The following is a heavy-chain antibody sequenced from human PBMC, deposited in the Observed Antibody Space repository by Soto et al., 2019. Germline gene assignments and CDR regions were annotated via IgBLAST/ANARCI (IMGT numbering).Heavy chain of an antibody. CDR3: ARGGGDYDYAVDV. J-gene: IGHJ6*02. CDR2: IRHSGST. CDR1: GGSFY. Sequence: QVQLQQWGAGLLKPSETLSLNCAVYGGSFYWTWIRQPPGKGLEWIGEIRHSGSTNYNPSLKSRVSISIDRSKSQVSLTVYSVTAADTAVYYCARGGGDYDYAVDVWGQGTKVTVSS. D-gene: IGHD4-17*01. V-gene: IGHV4-34*01.